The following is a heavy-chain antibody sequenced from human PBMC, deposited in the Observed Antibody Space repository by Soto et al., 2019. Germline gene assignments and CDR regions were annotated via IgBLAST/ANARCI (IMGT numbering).Heavy chain of an antibody. D-gene: IGHD6-19*01. CDR3: AKDATRTSGWYYFDY. Sequence: PGGSLRLSCAASGFTFSSLAMGWVRQAPGKGLEWVSAIDYSGGIRYYADSVKGRFTISRDNSKSTLYLQMNSLWPEDTAVYYCAKDATRTSGWYYFDYGGQGALVTVSS. J-gene: IGHJ4*02. V-gene: IGHV3-23*01. CDR1: GFTFSSLA. CDR2: IDYSGGIR.